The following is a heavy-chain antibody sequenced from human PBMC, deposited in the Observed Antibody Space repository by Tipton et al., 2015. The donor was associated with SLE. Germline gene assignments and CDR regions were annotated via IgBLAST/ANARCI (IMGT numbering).Heavy chain of an antibody. V-gene: IGHV3-33*05. D-gene: IGHD3-10*01. J-gene: IGHJ4*02. CDR1: GFPFTDYG. CDR2: ISYDGSHT. CDR3: VRGGFGSGLDC. Sequence: SLRLSCPASGFPFTDYGMHWVRQAPGKGLEWVGVISYDGSHTFYADSVKGRFTLSRDNAKNAVYLQMNSLRAEDTAVYYCVRGGFGSGLDCWGQGTLVTVSS.